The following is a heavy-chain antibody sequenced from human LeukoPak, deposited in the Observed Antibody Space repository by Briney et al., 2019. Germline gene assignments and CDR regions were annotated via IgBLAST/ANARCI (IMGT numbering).Heavy chain of an antibody. CDR2: ISGSGATT. CDR1: GFTFSNYA. Sequence: GGSLRLSCAASGFTFSNYAMSWVRQAPGKGLAWVSAISGSGATTYYADSVKGRFTISRDNSKNTLYLHMNSLRAEDTAVYYCAKGEQQLVPDAFDIWGQGTMVTVSS. CDR3: AKGEQQLVPDAFDI. V-gene: IGHV3-23*01. D-gene: IGHD6-13*01. J-gene: IGHJ3*02.